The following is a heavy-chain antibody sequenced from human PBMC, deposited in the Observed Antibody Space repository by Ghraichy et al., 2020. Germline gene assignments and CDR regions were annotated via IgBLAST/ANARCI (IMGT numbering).Heavy chain of an antibody. V-gene: IGHV3-23*01. Sequence: GGSLRLSCAASGFTFSNYALSWVRQAPGKGLEWVSAISGSGGSTSYADSVKGRFTISRDSSKNTLYLQMNSLRAEDTAVYYCAKDGGSKGFYYYYYMDVWGKGTTVTASS. CDR1: GFTFSNYA. CDR3: AKDGGSKGFYYYYYMDV. CDR2: ISGSGGST. J-gene: IGHJ6*03.